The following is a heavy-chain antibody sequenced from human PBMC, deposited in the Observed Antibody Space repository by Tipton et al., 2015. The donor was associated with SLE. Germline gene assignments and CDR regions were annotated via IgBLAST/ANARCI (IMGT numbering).Heavy chain of an antibody. CDR2: IRYDGSNK. CDR3: ARGSSSSWLYYYYYGMDV. D-gene: IGHD6-13*01. V-gene: IGHV3-30*02. CDR1: GFTFSSYG. Sequence: SLRLSCAASGFTFSSYGMHWVRQAPGKGLEWVAFIRYDGSNKYYADSVKGRFTISRDNSKNTLYLQMNSLRAEDTAVYYCARGSSSSWLYYYYYGMDVWGQGTTVTVSS. J-gene: IGHJ6*02.